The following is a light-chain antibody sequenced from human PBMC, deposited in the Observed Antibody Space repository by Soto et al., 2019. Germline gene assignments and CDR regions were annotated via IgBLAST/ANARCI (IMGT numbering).Light chain of an antibody. Sequence: DIQMTQSPSSLSASVGDRVTITCRASQSIRSYLNWYQQKPGKAPKLLIYAAYSLQSGVPSRFTGSGSGTDFTLTISSLQPEDFATYFCQQTSGVPRTFGQGTKLEI. V-gene: IGKV1-39*01. CDR3: QQTSGVPRT. CDR2: AAY. CDR1: QSIRSY. J-gene: IGKJ2*01.